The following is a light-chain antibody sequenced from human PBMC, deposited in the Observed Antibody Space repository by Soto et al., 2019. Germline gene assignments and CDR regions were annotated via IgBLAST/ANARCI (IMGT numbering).Light chain of an antibody. CDR3: SSYTSSSTRRV. CDR2: DVS. J-gene: IGLJ2*01. CDR1: SRDVGGYNF. Sequence: QSALTQPASVSGSPGQSITISCTGTSRDVGGYNFVSWYQQHPGKVPKLMIYDVSNRPSGVSNRFSGSKSGNTASLTISGLQAEDEADYYCSSYTSSSTRRVFGGGTKLTVL. V-gene: IGLV2-14*03.